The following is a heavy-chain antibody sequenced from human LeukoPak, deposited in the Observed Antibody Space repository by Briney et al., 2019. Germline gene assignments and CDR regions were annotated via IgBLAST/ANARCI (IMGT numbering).Heavy chain of an antibody. CDR2: IKTDGSEK. CDR1: GFTFSNYW. V-gene: IGHV3-7*01. J-gene: IGHJ6*03. CDR3: AKDPGDSVRGYYMDV. D-gene: IGHD1-26*01. Sequence: GGSLRLSCEGSGFTFSNYWMGWVRQAPGKGLQWVANIKTDGSEKYYVDSVKGRFTISRDNSKNMLYLQVNSVTADDTAVYYCAKDPGDSVRGYYMDVWGKGTTVIVSS.